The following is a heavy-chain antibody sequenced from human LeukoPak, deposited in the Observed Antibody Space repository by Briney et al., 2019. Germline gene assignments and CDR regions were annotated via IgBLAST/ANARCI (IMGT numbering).Heavy chain of an antibody. Sequence: SQTLSLTCTVSGGSISSGGYYWSWIRQHPGKGLEWIGYIYYSGSTYYNPSLKSRVTISVDTSKNQFSLKLSSVTAADTAVYYCARADVEVVAPYFDYWGQGTLVTVSS. D-gene: IGHD2-15*01. CDR3: ARADVEVVAPYFDY. J-gene: IGHJ4*02. V-gene: IGHV4-31*03. CDR2: IYYSGST. CDR1: GGSISSGGYY.